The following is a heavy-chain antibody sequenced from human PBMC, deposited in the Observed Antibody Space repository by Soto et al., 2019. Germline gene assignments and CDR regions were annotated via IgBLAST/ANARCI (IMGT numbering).Heavy chain of an antibody. D-gene: IGHD1-1*01. CDR3: ARLDRDYFYHGIDV. CDR2: IDQNGIT. J-gene: IGHJ6*02. Sequence: TSETLSLTCAVSGGSISSSKWWTCVRQVPGKGLEWIGKIDQNGITNYNPSLESRVTISKDESSNKLSLKLSSVTAADTAVYYCARLDRDYFYHGIDVWGQGTTVTVSS. V-gene: IGHV4-4*02. CDR1: GGSISSSKW.